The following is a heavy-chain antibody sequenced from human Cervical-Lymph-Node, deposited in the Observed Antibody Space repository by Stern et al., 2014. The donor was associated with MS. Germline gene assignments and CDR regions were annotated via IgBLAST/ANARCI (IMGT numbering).Heavy chain of an antibody. D-gene: IGHD2-15*01. CDR3: TREDCSGGSCRGMDV. CDR1: RFSISDYA. V-gene: IGHV3-30-3*01. Sequence: VQLVESGGDVVQPGRSLRLSCAASRFSISDYAMHWVRQAPGKGLEWVASISYDGSSKRYADSVKGRFTISRDNLKNTVYVQMNSLRAEVTAVYYCTREDCSGGSCRGMDVWGQGTTVTVSS. J-gene: IGHJ6*02. CDR2: ISYDGSSK.